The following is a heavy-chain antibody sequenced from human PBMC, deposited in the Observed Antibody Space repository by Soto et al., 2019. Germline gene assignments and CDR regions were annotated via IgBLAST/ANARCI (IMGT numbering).Heavy chain of an antibody. CDR1: GFTFSSYA. D-gene: IGHD4-17*01. Sequence: QVQLVESGGGVVQPGRSLRLSCAASGFTFSSYAMHWVRQAPGKGLEWVAVIPYDGSNQYYADSVKGRFTISRDKSKNTAYLQMNSLKAEDTAVYYCTRELIVTINYYKGMDVWGQGTTVTVFS. J-gene: IGHJ6*02. V-gene: IGHV3-30*04. CDR3: TRELIVTINYYKGMDV. CDR2: IPYDGSNQ.